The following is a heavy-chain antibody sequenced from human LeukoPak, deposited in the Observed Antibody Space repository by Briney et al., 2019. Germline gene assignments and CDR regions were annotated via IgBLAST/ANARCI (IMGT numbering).Heavy chain of an antibody. D-gene: IGHD3-10*01. CDR1: GFTFSSYE. V-gene: IGHV3-48*03. CDR3: ARDRPRGSMVRGVHDY. J-gene: IGHJ4*02. CDR2: ISSSGSTI. Sequence: PGGSLRLSCAASGFTFSSYEMNWVRQAPGKGLEWVSYISSSGSTIYYADSVKGRFTISRDNAKNSLYLQMNSLRAEATAVYYCARDRPRGSMVRGVHDYWGQGTLVTVSS.